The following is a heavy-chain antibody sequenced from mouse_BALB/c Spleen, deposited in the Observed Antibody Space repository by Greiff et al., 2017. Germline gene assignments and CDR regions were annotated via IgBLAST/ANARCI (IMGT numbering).Heavy chain of an antibody. CDR2: IYPSDSYT. CDR1: GYTFTSYW. CDR3: TRYFGNYFDY. D-gene: IGHD1-1*02. Sequence: VQLQQPGAELVRPGASVKLSCKASGYTFTSYWINWVKQRPGQGLEWIGNIYPSDSYTNYNQKFKDKATLTVDKSSSTAYMQHSSPTSEDSAVYYCTRYFGNYFDYWGQGTTLTVSA. J-gene: IGHJ2*01. V-gene: IGHV1-69*02.